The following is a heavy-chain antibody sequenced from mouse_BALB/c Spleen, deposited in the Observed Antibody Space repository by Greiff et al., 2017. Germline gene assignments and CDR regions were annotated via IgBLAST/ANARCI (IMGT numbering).Heavy chain of an antibody. J-gene: IGHJ4*01. D-gene: IGHD4-1*01. V-gene: IGHV3-6*02. CDR1: GYSITSGYY. CDR3: ASNWDEDAMDY. CDR2: ISYDGSN. Sequence: EVKLVESGPGLVKPSQSLSLTCSVTGYSITSGYYWNWIRQFPGNKLEWMGYISYDGSNNYNPSLKNRISITRDTSKNQFFLKLNSVTTEDTATYYCASNWDEDAMDYWGQGTSVTVSS.